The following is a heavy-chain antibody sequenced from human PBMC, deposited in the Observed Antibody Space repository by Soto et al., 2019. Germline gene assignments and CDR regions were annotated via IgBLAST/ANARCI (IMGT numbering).Heavy chain of an antibody. CDR3: ASHVVHSSGFTDY. J-gene: IGHJ4*02. V-gene: IGHV4-39*01. CDR1: GGSISSSSYY. Sequence: QLQLQESGPGLVKPSETLSLTCTVSGGSISSSSYYWGWIRQPPGKGLEWIGSIYYSGSTYYNPSLKSRVTISVDTSKNQFSLKLSSVTAADTAVYYCASHVVHSSGFTDYWGQGTLVTVSS. CDR2: IYYSGST. D-gene: IGHD6-19*01.